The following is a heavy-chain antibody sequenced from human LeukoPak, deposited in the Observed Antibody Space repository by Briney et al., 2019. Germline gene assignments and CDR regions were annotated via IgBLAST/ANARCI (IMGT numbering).Heavy chain of an antibody. V-gene: IGHV1-24*01. CDR1: GYTLTELS. J-gene: IGHJ6*03. CDR2: FDPEDGET. D-gene: IGHD6-6*01. Sequence: ASVKVSCKVSGYTLTELSMHWVRQAPGKGLEWMGGFDPEDGETIYAQKFQGRVTITADESTSTAYMELSSLRSEDTAVYYCAREYSSSSEDDYYYYYYYMDVWGKGTTVTVSS. CDR3: AREYSSSSEDDYYYYYYYMDV.